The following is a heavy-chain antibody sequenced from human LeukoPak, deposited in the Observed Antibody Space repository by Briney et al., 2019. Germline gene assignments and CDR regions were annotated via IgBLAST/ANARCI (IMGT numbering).Heavy chain of an antibody. D-gene: IGHD3-9*01. CDR3: ASSYDILTGDYYYYYMDV. V-gene: IGHV1-2*02. Sequence: GASVKVSCKASGYTFTSYDINWVRQATGQGLEWMGWINPNSGGTNYAQKFQGRVTMTRDTSISTAYMELSRLRSDDTAVYYCASSYDILTGDYYYYYMDVWGKGTTVTISS. J-gene: IGHJ6*03. CDR2: INPNSGGT. CDR1: GYTFTSYD.